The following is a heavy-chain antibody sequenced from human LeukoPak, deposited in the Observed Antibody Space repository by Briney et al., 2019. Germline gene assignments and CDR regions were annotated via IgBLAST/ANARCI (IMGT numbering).Heavy chain of an antibody. CDR3: ARGHPRVYYDFWSGYHAYYFDY. J-gene: IGHJ4*02. CDR2: INHSGST. V-gene: IGHV4-34*01. Sequence: PSETLSLTCAVYGGSFSGYYWSWIRQPPGKGLEWIGEINHSGSTNYNPSLKSRVTISVDTSKNQFSLKLSSVTAADTAVYYCARGHPRVYYDFWSGYHAYYFDYWGQGTLVTVSS. D-gene: IGHD3-3*01. CDR1: GGSFSGYY.